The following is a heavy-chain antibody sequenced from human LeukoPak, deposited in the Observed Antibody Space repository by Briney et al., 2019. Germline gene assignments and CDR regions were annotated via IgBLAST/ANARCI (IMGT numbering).Heavy chain of an antibody. CDR2: ISGGGDA. Sequence: GGSLTLSWTASGFPFNRFAMSWVRQAPGQGLAWVSAISGGGDAHYADSGKGRFTISRDNSKNTLFLHINNLTAEDTALYYCAEEGTTGADSWGKGTLVSVSS. D-gene: IGHD1-14*01. CDR1: GFPFNRFA. V-gene: IGHV3-23*01. CDR3: AEEGTTGADS. J-gene: IGHJ4*02.